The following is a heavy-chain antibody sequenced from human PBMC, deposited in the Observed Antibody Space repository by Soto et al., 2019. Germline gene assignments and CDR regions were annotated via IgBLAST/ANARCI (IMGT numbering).Heavy chain of an antibody. V-gene: IGHV4-31*03. CDR3: ARAYLDLVTGTEALEFNWFDP. CDR1: GGSISSGGYY. Sequence: QVQLQESGPGLVKPSQTLSLTCTVSGGSISSGGYYWSWIRQHPGKGLEWIGYIYYSGSTYYNPSLKSRVTISVDTSKNQFSLKLSSVTAADTAVYYCARAYLDLVTGTEALEFNWFDPWGQGTLVTVSS. CDR2: IYYSGST. J-gene: IGHJ5*02. D-gene: IGHD1-7*01.